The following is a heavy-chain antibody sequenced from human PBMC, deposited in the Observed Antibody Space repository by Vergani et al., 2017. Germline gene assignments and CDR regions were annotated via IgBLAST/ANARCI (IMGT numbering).Heavy chain of an antibody. CDR2: ISGSGGST. Sequence: EVQLLESGGGLVQPGGSLRLSCAASGFTFSSYAMSWVRQAPGKGLEWVSAISGSGGSTYYADSVKGRFTISRDNAKNSLYLQMNSLRAEDTALYYCAKGYSYGYSAQYYFDYWGQGTLVTVSS. V-gene: IGHV3-23*01. CDR1: GFTFSSYA. D-gene: IGHD5-18*01. CDR3: AKGYSYGYSAQYYFDY. J-gene: IGHJ4*02.